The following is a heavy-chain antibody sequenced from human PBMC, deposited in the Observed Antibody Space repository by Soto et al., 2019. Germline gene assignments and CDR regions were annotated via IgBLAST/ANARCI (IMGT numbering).Heavy chain of an antibody. D-gene: IGHD3-10*01. Sequence: PSETLSLTCAVSGDSISSSIWWIWVRLPPGKGLEWIAEIYHTGTTNYNPSLKSRVTMSVDKSKNQFSLNLSSVTAADTAVYFCARRGDGSGSLDYWGQGTLVTVSS. V-gene: IGHV4-4*02. CDR2: IYHTGTT. CDR1: GDSISSSIW. J-gene: IGHJ4*02. CDR3: ARRGDGSGSLDY.